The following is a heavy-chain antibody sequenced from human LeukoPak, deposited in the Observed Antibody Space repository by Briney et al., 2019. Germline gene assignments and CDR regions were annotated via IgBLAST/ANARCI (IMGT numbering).Heavy chain of an antibody. V-gene: IGHV6-1*01. Sequence: SQTLSLTCAISGDSVSSNSGAWNWIRQSPSRGLEWLGNTYYRSKWYSDYAVSVGSRITINPDTSKNQFSLQLNSVTPEDTAVYYCARGNNNAFDIWGQGTLVTVSS. CDR3: ARGNNNAFDI. CDR1: GDSVSSNSGA. D-gene: IGHD1/OR15-1a*01. CDR2: TYYRSKWYS. J-gene: IGHJ3*02.